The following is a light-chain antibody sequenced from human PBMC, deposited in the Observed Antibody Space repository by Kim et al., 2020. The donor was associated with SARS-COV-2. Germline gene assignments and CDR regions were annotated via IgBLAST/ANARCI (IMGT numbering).Light chain of an antibody. CDR1: EDISSY. V-gene: IGKV1-27*01. CDR2: GAH. J-gene: IGKJ1*01. Sequence: ASVGDRVTITCRASEDISSYLAWYQHKTGKPPKLLIYGAHALQPGVPSRFSGSGSGTYFTLTVSSLQPEDVATYYCQKFNGVPRTFGQGTKVDIK. CDR3: QKFNGVPRT.